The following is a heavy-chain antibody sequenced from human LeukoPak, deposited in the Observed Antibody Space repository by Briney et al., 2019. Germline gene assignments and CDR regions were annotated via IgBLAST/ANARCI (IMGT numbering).Heavy chain of an antibody. CDR1: GFSFGGYT. V-gene: IGHV3-66*01. J-gene: IGHJ4*02. D-gene: IGHD2-15*01. CDR2: IYSGGNT. Sequence: GRSLRLSCAASGFSFGGYTLHWVRQAPGKGLEWVSVIYSGGNTYLADSVKGRFSISRDNAKNTLYLQMNSLRAEDTAVYFCAGGYCRGGTCSRHYDYWGQGALVTVSS. CDR3: AGGYCRGGTCSRHYDY.